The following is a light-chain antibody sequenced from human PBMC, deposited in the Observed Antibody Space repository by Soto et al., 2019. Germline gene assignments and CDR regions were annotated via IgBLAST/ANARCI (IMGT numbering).Light chain of an antibody. CDR2: GAS. CDR1: QSLSSSQ. CDR3: QQYLKSPQT. V-gene: IGKV3-20*01. J-gene: IGKJ1*01. Sequence: EIVLTQSPGTLSLSPGERATLSCRASQSLSSSQLAWYQQRPGRAPRLLIYGASTRATGIPDRFSGSGSGTHFSLTITRLEPEDFAVYYCQQYLKSPQTFGQGTKVEIK.